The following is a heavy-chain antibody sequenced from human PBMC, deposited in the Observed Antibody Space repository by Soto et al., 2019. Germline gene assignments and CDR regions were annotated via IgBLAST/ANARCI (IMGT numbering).Heavy chain of an antibody. V-gene: IGHV1-69*02. Sequence: ASVKVSCKASGGTFSSYTISWVRQAPGQGLEWMGRIIPILGIANYAQKFQGRVTITADKSTGTAYMELSSLRSEDTAVYYCARVAPHNYYMDVWGKGTTVTVSS. J-gene: IGHJ6*03. CDR1: GGTFSSYT. CDR2: IIPILGIA. CDR3: ARVAPHNYYMDV. D-gene: IGHD2-21*01.